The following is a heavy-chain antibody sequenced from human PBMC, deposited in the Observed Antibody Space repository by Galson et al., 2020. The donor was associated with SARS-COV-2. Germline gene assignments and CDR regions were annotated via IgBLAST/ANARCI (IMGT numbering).Heavy chain of an antibody. Sequence: GGSLRLSCVASGFTFTSYGMHWVRQAPGKGLEWVTFMLYDGSNQYYEDSVKGRFTISRDISKNTLYLHMNRLRAEDSAIYYCAKERGYTNYDWYFDLWGRGALVTVAS. CDR1: GFTFTSYG. V-gene: IGHV3-30*02. CDR2: MLYDGSNQ. D-gene: IGHD2-2*02. CDR3: AKERGYTNYDWYFDL. J-gene: IGHJ2*01.